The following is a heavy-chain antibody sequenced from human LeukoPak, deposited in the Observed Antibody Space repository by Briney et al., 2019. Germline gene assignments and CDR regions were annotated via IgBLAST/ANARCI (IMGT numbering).Heavy chain of an antibody. Sequence: PSETLSLTCTVSGGSISSYYWSWIRQPPGKGLEWIGYIYYSGSTNYNPSLKSRVTISVDTSKNQFSLKLSSVTAADTAVYYCARCPFYYYDSSGDAFDIRGQGTMVTVSS. CDR1: GGSISSYY. CDR2: IYYSGST. CDR3: ARCPFYYYDSSGDAFDI. V-gene: IGHV4-59*01. J-gene: IGHJ3*02. D-gene: IGHD3-22*01.